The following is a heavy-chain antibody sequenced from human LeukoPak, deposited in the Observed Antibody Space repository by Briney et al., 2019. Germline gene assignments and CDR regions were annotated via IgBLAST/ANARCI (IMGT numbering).Heavy chain of an antibody. CDR2: INHSGST. CDR1: GGSFSGYY. Sequence: PSETLSLTCAVYGGSFSGYYWSWIRQPPGEGLEWIGEINHSGSTNYNPSLKSRVTISVDTSKNQFSLKLSSVTAVDTAVYYCARGYSSSWFANYFDYWGQGTLVTVSS. CDR3: ARGYSSSWFANYFDY. J-gene: IGHJ4*02. D-gene: IGHD6-13*01. V-gene: IGHV4-34*01.